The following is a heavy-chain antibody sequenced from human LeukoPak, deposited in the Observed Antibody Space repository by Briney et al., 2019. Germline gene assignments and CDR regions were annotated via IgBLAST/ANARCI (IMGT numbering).Heavy chain of an antibody. Sequence: SVKVSCKASGGTFSSYAISWVRQAPGQGLEWMGGIIPIFGTANYAQKFQGRVTITADESTSTACMELSSLRSEDTAVYYCAREGVDYDILTGLNWFDPWGQGTLVTVSS. CDR3: AREGVDYDILTGLNWFDP. CDR2: IIPIFGTA. V-gene: IGHV1-69*13. D-gene: IGHD3-9*01. CDR1: GGTFSSYA. J-gene: IGHJ5*02.